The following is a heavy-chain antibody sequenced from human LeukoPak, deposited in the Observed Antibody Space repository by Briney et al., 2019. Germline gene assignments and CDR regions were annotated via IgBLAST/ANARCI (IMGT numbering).Heavy chain of an antibody. CDR1: GYTFTSYA. D-gene: IGHD3-22*01. CDR3: ASGGYYYDSSGYYPVDY. CDR2: ISAGNGNT. Sequence: GTSVKVSCKASGYTFTSYAIHWVRQAPGQRLVWMGWISAGNGNTKYSQNFQGRVTFISNTSATTAFMELSSLRSEDAAVYYCASGGYYYDSSGYYPVDYWGQGTLVTVSS. V-gene: IGHV1-3*01. J-gene: IGHJ4*02.